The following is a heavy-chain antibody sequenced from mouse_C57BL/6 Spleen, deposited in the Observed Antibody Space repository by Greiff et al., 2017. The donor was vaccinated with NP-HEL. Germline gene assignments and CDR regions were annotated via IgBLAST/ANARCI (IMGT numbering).Heavy chain of an antibody. V-gene: IGHV1-82*01. CDR1: GYAFSSSW. J-gene: IGHJ4*01. Sequence: VQLQQSGPELVKPGASVKISCKASGYAFSSSWMNWVKQRPGKGLEWIGRIYPGDGDTNYNGKFKGKATLTADKSSSTAYMQLSSLTSEDSAVYFCASGIYYGNPYAMDYWGQGTSVTVSS. CDR2: IYPGDGDT. CDR3: ASGIYYGNPYAMDY. D-gene: IGHD2-1*01.